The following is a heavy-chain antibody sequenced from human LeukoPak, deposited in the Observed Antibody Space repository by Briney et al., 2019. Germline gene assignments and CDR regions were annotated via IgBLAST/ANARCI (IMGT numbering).Heavy chain of an antibody. CDR1: GFTFRTYW. J-gene: IGHJ4*02. V-gene: IGHV3-7*04. Sequence: PGGSLRLSCAASGFTFRTYWMSWVRQAPGKGLEWVATIKADESENYYVDSVKGRFTIYRDNSKNSLSLQMNSLRAEDTAVYYCARGDEESGYRPLQYWGQGILVTASS. CDR2: IKADESEN. D-gene: IGHD3-22*01. CDR3: ARGDEESGYRPLQY.